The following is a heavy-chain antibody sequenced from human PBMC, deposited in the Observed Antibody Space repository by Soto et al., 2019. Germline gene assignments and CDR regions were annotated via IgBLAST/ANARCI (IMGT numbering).Heavy chain of an antibody. V-gene: IGHV4-59*08. CDR2: IYYSGST. CDR3: ARQNQLVAFSAKSNINNWFDP. CDR1: GGSISSYY. J-gene: IGHJ5*02. D-gene: IGHD2-2*01. Sequence: ASETLSLTCTVSGGSISSYYWSWIRQPPGKGLEWIGYIYYSGSTNYNPSLKSRVTISVDTSKNQFSLKLISVTAADTAVYYCARQNQLVAFSAKSNINNWFDPWGQGTLVTVSS.